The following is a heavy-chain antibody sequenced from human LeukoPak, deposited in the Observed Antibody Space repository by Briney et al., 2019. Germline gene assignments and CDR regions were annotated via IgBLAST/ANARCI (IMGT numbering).Heavy chain of an antibody. CDR2: ISAYNGNT. CDR3: ASSIAVTTFDY. D-gene: IGHD6-19*01. J-gene: IGHJ4*02. V-gene: IGHV1-18*01. Sequence: ASVKVSCKASGYTFTSYGISWVRQAPGQGLEWMGWISAYNGNTNYAQKLQGRVTMTRDTSTSTVYMHLSSLRSEDTAVYYCASSIAVTTFDYWGQGTLVTVSS. CDR1: GYTFTSYG.